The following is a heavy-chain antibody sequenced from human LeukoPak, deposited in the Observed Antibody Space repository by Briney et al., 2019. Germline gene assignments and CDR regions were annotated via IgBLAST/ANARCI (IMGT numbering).Heavy chain of an antibody. V-gene: IGHV3-48*03. J-gene: IGHJ3*02. CDR3: ARQTSSSSGGGAFDI. D-gene: IGHD6-6*01. CDR2: ISSSGSTI. CDR1: GFTFTSYE. Sequence: GGSLRLSCAASGFTFTSYEMNWVRQAPGKGLEWVSYISSSGSTIYYADSVKGRFTISRDNAKNSLYLQMNSLRAEDTAVYYCARQTSSSSGGGAFDIWGQGTMVTVSS.